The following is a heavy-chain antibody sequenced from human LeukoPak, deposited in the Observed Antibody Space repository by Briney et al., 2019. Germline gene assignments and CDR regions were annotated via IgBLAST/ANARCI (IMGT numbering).Heavy chain of an antibody. J-gene: IGHJ4*02. CDR3: ARVGYDYVWGRNRYFDY. CDR2: INPNSGGT. V-gene: IGHV1-2*02. D-gene: IGHD3-16*01. Sequence: ASVKVSCKASGYTFTGYYMHWVRQAPGQGLEWMGWINPNSGGTNYAQKFQGRVTMTRDTSISTAYMELSRLRSDDTAVYYCARVGYDYVWGRNRYFDYWGQGTLVTVSS. CDR1: GYTFTGYY.